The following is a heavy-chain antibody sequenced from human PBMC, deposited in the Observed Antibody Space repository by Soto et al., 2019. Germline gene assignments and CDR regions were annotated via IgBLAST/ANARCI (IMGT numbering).Heavy chain of an antibody. D-gene: IGHD2-15*01. CDR1: GFTFSSYG. V-gene: IGHV3-33*01. CDR3: ARDHTEYCSGGSFYWFDP. CDR2: IWYDGSNK. Sequence: QVQLVESGGGVVQPGRSLRLSCAASGFTFSSYGMHWVRQAPGKGLEWVAVIWYDGSNKYYADSVKGRFTISRDNSKNTLYLQRNSLRAEDTAVYYCARDHTEYCSGGSFYWFDPWGQGTLVTVSS. J-gene: IGHJ5*02.